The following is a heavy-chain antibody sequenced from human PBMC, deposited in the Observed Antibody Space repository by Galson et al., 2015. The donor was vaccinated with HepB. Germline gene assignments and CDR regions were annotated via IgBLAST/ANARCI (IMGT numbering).Heavy chain of an antibody. CDR3: ARVCISTTCYKGFDS. D-gene: IGHD2-2*02. CDR2: ISSGGVAI. J-gene: IGHJ4*01. CDR1: DFTFSDYS. Sequence: SLRLSCAASDFTFSDYSMSWIRQAPGKGLEWLSYISSGGVAIYYADSVRGRLTISRDNAKNSLYLLMNSLRAEDTAVYFCARVCISTTCYKGFDSWGHGTLVTVSS. V-gene: IGHV3-11*01.